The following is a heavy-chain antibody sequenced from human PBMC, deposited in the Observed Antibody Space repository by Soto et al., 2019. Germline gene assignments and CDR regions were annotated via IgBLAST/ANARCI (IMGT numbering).Heavy chain of an antibody. D-gene: IGHD4-17*01. CDR3: AKALPMTTVTNPIDY. CDR1: GFTFISYG. CDR2: ISGSGGSK. Sequence: EVQLLESGGGLIQPGGSLRLSCAASGFTFISYGMSWVRRAPGKGLEWVSTISGSGGSKYYADSVKGRFTISRDNSKNTLYLQMSSLRGEDTAVYYCAKALPMTTVTNPIDYWGQGTLVTVSS. J-gene: IGHJ4*02. V-gene: IGHV3-23*01.